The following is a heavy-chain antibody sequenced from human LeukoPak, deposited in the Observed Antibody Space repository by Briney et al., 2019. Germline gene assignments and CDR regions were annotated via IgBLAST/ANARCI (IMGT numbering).Heavy chain of an antibody. Sequence: VASVKVSCKASGYTFTSYGISWVRQAPGQGLEWMGWISAYNGNTNYAQKLQGRVTMTTDTSTSTAYMELRSLTSDDTAVYYCVRGLLWFGELSPPGYWGQGTLVSVSS. CDR3: VRGLLWFGELSPPGY. V-gene: IGHV1-18*01. CDR1: GYTFTSYG. J-gene: IGHJ4*02. CDR2: ISAYNGNT. D-gene: IGHD3-10*01.